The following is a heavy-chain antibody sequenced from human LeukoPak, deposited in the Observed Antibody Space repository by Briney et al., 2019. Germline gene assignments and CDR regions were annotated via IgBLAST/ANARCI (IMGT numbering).Heavy chain of an antibody. J-gene: IGHJ4*02. CDR1: GFTFSSYTFSTYA. Sequence: PGGSLRLSCAASGFTFSSYTFSTYAMSWVRQAPGKGLEWVSAVSGSGVSTYYADSVKGRFTISRDNSKNTLYLQMNSLRAEDTAVYYCAKVLAVAGPLFDYWGQGTLVTVSS. D-gene: IGHD6-19*01. CDR3: AKVLAVAGPLFDY. V-gene: IGHV3-23*01. CDR2: VSGSGVST.